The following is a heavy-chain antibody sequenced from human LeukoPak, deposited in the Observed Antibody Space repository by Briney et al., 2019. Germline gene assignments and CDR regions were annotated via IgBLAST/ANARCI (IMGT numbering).Heavy chain of an antibody. CDR3: ARGEYYYYYMDV. CDR1: GFTFSSYS. V-gene: IGHV3-48*04. Sequence: GSLRLSCAASGFTFSSYSMNWVRQAPGKGPEWVSYISSSSSTIYYADSVKGRFTISRDNAKNSLYLQMNSLRAEDTAVYYCARGEYYYYYMDVWGKGTTVTVSS. CDR2: ISSSSSTI. J-gene: IGHJ6*03.